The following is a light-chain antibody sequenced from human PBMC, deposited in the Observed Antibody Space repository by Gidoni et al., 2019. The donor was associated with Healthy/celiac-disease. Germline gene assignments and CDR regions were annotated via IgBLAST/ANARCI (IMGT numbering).Light chain of an antibody. CDR3: QVWDSSSDHVV. V-gene: IGLV3-21*03. CDR2: DDS. J-gene: IGLJ2*01. CDR1: NIGSKS. Sequence: SYVLTQPPSVSLAPGKTARITCGVNNIGSKSVHWYQQKTGPSPVLVVYDDSDRPSGIPERFSGSNSGNTATLTISRVEAGDEADYYCQVWDSSSDHVVFGGGTKLTVL.